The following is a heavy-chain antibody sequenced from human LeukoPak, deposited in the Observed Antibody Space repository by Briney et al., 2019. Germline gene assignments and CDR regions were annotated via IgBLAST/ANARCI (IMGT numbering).Heavy chain of an antibody. Sequence: GGSLKLSCAASGFTFSGSAMHWVRQASGKGLEWVGRIRSKANSYATAYAASVKGRFTISRDDSKNTAYLQMNSLKTEDTAVYYRTRLREDPWGQGTLVTVSS. CDR2: IRSKANSYAT. CDR3: TRLREDP. V-gene: IGHV3-73*01. J-gene: IGHJ5*02. CDR1: GFTFSGSA.